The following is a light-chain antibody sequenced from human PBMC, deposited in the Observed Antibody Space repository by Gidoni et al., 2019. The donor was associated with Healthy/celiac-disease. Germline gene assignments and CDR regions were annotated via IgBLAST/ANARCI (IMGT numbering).Light chain of an antibody. J-gene: IGKJ1*01. CDR2: AAS. CDR3: QQSYRTPWT. CDR1: QSISSY. Sequence: DIQMTQSPSSLSASVGDRVTIPCRASQSISSYLNWYQQKPGKAPKILIYAASSLQSGVPSRFSGSGSGTDFTLTISSLQPEDFATYYCQQSYRTPWTFGQGTKVEIK. V-gene: IGKV1-39*01.